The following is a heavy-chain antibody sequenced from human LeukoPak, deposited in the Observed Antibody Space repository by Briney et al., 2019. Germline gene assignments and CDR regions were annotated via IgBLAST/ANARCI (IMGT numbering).Heavy chain of an antibody. J-gene: IGHJ4*02. Sequence: SVKVSCKASGGTFSSYAITWVRQAPGQGPEWMGRIIPIFGTANYAQKFQGRVTITTDESTSTAYMELSTLRSDDTAVYYCARGRLDTASDYWGQGALVTVSS. V-gene: IGHV1-69*05. CDR2: IIPIFGTA. CDR3: ARGRLDTASDY. CDR1: GGTFSSYA. D-gene: IGHD5-18*01.